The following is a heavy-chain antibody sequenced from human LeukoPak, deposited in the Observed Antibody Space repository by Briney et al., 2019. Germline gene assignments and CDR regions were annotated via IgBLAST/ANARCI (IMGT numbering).Heavy chain of an antibody. J-gene: IGHJ4*02. CDR1: GFTFTKYA. D-gene: IGHD1-1*01. CDR3: ARDPLGTRPGFDY. CDR2: VSAGGDAT. Sequence: GSLRLSCAASGFTFTKYAMSWVRQTPGKGLEWVSGVSAGGDATFYADSVKGRFTISRDNSKNTLYLQMNSLRAEDTAVYYCARDPLGTRPGFDYWGQGTLVTVSS. V-gene: IGHV3-23*01.